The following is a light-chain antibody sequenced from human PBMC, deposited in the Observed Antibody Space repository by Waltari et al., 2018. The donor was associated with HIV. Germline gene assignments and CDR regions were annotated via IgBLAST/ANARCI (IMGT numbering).Light chain of an antibody. CDR2: SNN. J-gene: IGLJ2*01. CDR1: SSNIGSYN. Sequence: QSVLTQPPSASGTPGQRVTISCSGSSSNIGSYNVNWYQQLPGPAPKPLIYSNNQRPAGVPDRCSGSKSGTSASLAISGLQSEDEADYYCAAWADSLSGPVFGGGTKLTVL. CDR3: AAWADSLSGPV. V-gene: IGLV1-44*01.